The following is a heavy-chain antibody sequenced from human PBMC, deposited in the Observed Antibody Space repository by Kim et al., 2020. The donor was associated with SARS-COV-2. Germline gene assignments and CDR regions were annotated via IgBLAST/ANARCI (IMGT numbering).Heavy chain of an antibody. CDR2: ISSSSSYT. V-gene: IGHV3-11*03. CDR3: ASGGDGYPSGY. Sequence: GGSLRLSCAASGFTFSDYYMSWIRQAPGKGLEWVSYISSSSSYTNYADSVKGRFTISRDNAKNSLYLQMNSLRAEDTAVYYCASGGDGYPSGYWGQGTLVTVSS. CDR1: GFTFSDYY. J-gene: IGHJ4*02. D-gene: IGHD2-21*01.